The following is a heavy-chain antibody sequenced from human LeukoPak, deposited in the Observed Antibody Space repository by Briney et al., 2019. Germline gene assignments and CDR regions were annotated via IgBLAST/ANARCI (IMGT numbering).Heavy chain of an antibody. V-gene: IGHV3-53*01. D-gene: IGHD2-21*01. CDR2: IYSGGGT. CDR1: GFTVSSNY. J-gene: IGHJ4*02. CDR3: ARDIRGGELVLDY. Sequence: PGGSLRLSCAASGFTVSSNYMSWVRQAPGKGLEWVSVIYSGGGTYYADSVKGRFTISRGNSKNTLYLQMNSLRAEDTAVYYCARDIRGGELVLDYWGQGTLVTVSS.